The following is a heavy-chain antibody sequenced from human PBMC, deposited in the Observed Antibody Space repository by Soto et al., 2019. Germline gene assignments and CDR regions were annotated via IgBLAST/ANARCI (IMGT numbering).Heavy chain of an antibody. D-gene: IGHD2-21*01. CDR2: INHSGST. V-gene: IGHV4-34*01. CDR3: ARYHAVVRINWFDP. CDR1: GGSFSGYY. Sequence: PSETLSLTCAVYGGSFSGYYWSWIRQPPGKGLEWIGEINHSGSTNYNPSLKSRVTISVDTSKNQFSLKLSSVTAADTAVYYCARYHAVVRINWFDPWGQGTLVTVSS. J-gene: IGHJ5*02.